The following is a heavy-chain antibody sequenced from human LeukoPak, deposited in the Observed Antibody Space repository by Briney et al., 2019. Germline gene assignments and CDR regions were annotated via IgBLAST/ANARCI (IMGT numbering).Heavy chain of an antibody. CDR1: GGSFSGYY. CDR2: INHSGST. V-gene: IGHV4-34*01. J-gene: IGHJ5*02. D-gene: IGHD3-9*01. CDR3: ARGPYYTTPWGSLRYSDCMSWFDP. Sequence: SETLSLTCAVYGGSFSGYYWSWIRQPPGKGLEWIGEINHSGSTNYNPSLKSRVTISVDTSKNQFSLKLSSVTAADTAVYYCARGPYYTTPWGSLRYSDCMSWFDPWGQGTLVTVSS.